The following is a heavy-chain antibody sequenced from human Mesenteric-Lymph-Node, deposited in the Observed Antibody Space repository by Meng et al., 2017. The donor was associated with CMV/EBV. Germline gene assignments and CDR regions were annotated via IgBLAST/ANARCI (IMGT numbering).Heavy chain of an antibody. CDR3: ARGPHIASAGTGPDY. J-gene: IGHJ4*02. D-gene: IGHD6-13*01. CDR2: TSSGGETT. CDR1: GFTFSDYY. V-gene: IGHV3-11*01. Sequence: SGFTFSDYYMTWIRQAPGKGLEWISYTSSGGETTFNADSVKGRFTISRDNTKNSLYLQMNSLRAEDAALYYCARGPHIASAGTGPDYWGQGTLVTVSS.